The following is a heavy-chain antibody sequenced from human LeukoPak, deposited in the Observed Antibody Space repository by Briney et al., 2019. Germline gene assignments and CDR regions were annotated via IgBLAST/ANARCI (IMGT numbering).Heavy chain of an antibody. D-gene: IGHD3-10*01. CDR3: AGDYYGSIDY. Sequence: GGSLRLSCVASGFTFGTYWMNWVRLAPGKGLVWVSHIKDGERGTDYAASVKGRFTVSRDNAKNTLYLQMNSLRVEDTGVYYCAGDYYGSIDYWGQGTQVTVSS. CDR2: IKDGERGT. CDR1: GFTFGTYW. V-gene: IGHV3-74*01. J-gene: IGHJ4*02.